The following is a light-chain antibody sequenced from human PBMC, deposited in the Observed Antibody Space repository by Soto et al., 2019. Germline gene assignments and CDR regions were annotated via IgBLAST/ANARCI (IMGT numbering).Light chain of an antibody. V-gene: IGLV3-1*01. CDR3: QAWDSSIAV. Sequence: SYELTQPPSVSVSPGQTASITCSGDKLGDKYACWYQQKPGQSPVLVIYQDSKRPSGIPERFSGYNSGNTATLTISGTQAMDEADYYCQAWDSSIAVFGGGTQLTVL. CDR1: KLGDKY. J-gene: IGLJ7*01. CDR2: QDS.